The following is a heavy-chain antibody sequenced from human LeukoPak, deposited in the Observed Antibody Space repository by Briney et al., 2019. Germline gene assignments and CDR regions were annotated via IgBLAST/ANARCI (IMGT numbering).Heavy chain of an antibody. CDR2: LYSGGGA. Sequence: GGSLRLSCAASGFTVSNSYMRRVRQAPGKGLEWVSVLYSGGGAYYTDSVRGRFTISRDSSKNTLYLQMNSLRADDTAVYYCVGQTHQDYWGLGTLVTVSS. CDR3: VGQTHQDY. V-gene: IGHV3-53*01. CDR1: GFTVSNSY. J-gene: IGHJ4*02.